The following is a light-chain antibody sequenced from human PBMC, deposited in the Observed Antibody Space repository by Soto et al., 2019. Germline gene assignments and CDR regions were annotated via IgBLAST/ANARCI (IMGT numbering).Light chain of an antibody. CDR1: QSVTGSY. V-gene: IGKV3-20*01. CDR3: QHYGSSLYT. Sequence: EIVLTQSPGTLSLSPGERATLSCRASQSVTGSYLAWYQQKPGQAPRLLIYGASIRATGIPDRFSGSGSGTDFTLTINRLEPEDFAVYYCQHYGSSLYTFGQGTKLEIK. CDR2: GAS. J-gene: IGKJ2*01.